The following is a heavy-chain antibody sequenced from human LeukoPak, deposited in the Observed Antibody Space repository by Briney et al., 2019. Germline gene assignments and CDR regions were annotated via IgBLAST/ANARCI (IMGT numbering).Heavy chain of an antibody. J-gene: IGHJ4*02. Sequence: SETLSLTCTVSGGSISRHYWSWLRQPPGKGLEWIGYIYYSGSTNYNPSLKSRVTISVDTSKNQFSLKLSSVTAADTAVYYCARVKSSGYYSAYYFDYWGQGTLVTVSS. D-gene: IGHD3-22*01. CDR1: GGSISRHY. CDR2: IYYSGST. V-gene: IGHV4-59*11. CDR3: ARVKSSGYYSAYYFDY.